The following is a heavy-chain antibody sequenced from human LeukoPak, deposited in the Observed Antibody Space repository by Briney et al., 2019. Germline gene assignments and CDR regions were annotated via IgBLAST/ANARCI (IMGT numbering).Heavy chain of an antibody. CDR1: GFSISDYL. V-gene: IGHV3-74*03. D-gene: IGHD3-3*01. J-gene: IGHJ4*02. Sequence: GGSLRISCAASGFSISDYLMHWVRQAPGKGLVWVARITGGGGSTTYAGFVKGRFTISRDSVNNTLFLEMNSLRAEDTAVYYCARGPRDRLRFLDWISPFDSWGQGALVTVSS. CDR2: ITGGGGST. CDR3: ARGPRDRLRFLDWISPFDS.